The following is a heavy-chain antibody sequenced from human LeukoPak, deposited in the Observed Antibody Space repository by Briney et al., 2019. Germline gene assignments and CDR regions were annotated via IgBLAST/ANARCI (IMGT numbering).Heavy chain of an antibody. D-gene: IGHD6-13*01. CDR2: INHSGST. V-gene: IGHV4-34*01. CDR1: GGSFSGYY. J-gene: IGHJ4*02. CDR3: ARREGYSSSWLGY. Sequence: PSETLSLTCAVYGGSFSGYYWSWIRQPPGKGLEWIGEINHSGSTNYNPSLKSRVTIPVDTSKNQFSLKLSSVTAADTAVYYCARREGYSSSWLGYWGQGTLVTVSS.